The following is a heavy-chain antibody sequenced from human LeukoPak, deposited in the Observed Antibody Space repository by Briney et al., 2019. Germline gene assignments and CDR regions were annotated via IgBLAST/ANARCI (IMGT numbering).Heavy chain of an antibody. CDR1: GFTFSDYY. CDR2: IKQDGSEK. J-gene: IGHJ4*02. V-gene: IGHV3-7*01. Sequence: GGSLRLSCAASGFTFSDYYMSWIRQAPGKGLEWVANIKQDGSEKYYVDSVKGRFTISRDNAKNSLYLQMNSLRAEDTAVYYCARDLSSGYFDYWGQGTLVTVSS. CDR3: ARDLSSGYFDY. D-gene: IGHD6-25*01.